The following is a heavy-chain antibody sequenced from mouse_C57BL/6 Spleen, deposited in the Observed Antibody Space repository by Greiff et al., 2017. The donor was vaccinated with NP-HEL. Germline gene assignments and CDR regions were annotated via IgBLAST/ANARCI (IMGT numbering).Heavy chain of an antibody. CDR3: SREEVITTVVATRWYFDV. CDR1: GYAFSSYW. D-gene: IGHD1-1*01. CDR2: IYPGDGDT. J-gene: IGHJ1*03. V-gene: IGHV1-80*01. Sequence: QVQLQQSGAELVKPGASVKISCKASGYAFSSYWMNWVKQRPGKGLEWIGQIYPGDGDTNYNGKFKGKATLTADKSSSTAYMQLSSLTSEDSAVYFCSREEVITTVVATRWYFDVWGTGTTVTVSS.